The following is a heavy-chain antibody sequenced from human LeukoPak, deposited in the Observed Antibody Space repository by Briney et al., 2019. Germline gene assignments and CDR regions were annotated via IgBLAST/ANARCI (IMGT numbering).Heavy chain of an antibody. CDR1: GGSISSYY. V-gene: IGHV4-59*08. J-gene: IGHJ4*02. CDR2: IYYSGST. D-gene: IGHD2-2*01. Sequence: SETLSLTCTVSGGSISSYYWSRIRQPPGKGLEWICSIYYSGSTTNNPSLKNRVTISVDTSKSQFSLKLTSVTAADTAVYYCARRGIGVVPSAMLGDYYFDYWGQGTLVTVSS. CDR3: ARRGIGVVPSAMLGDYYFDY.